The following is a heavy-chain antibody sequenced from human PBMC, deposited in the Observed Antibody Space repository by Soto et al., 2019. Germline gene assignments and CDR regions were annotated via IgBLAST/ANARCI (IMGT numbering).Heavy chain of an antibody. J-gene: IGHJ5*02. CDR2: IYYSGST. CDR1: GGSISSYY. Sequence: QVQLQESGPGLVKPSETLSLTCTVSGGSISSYYWSWIRQPPGKGLEWIGYIYYSGSTNYNPSLKSRVTISVDTSKNQFSLKLSSVIAADTAVYYCARDRAWFDPWGQGTLVTVSS. CDR3: ARDRAWFDP. V-gene: IGHV4-59*01.